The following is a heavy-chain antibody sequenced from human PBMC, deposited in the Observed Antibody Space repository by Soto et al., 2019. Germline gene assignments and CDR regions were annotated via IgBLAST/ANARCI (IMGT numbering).Heavy chain of an antibody. Sequence: GGSLRLSCAASGFTFSSYAMSWVRQAPGKGLEWVSAISGSGGSTYYADSVKGRFTISRDNSKNTLYLQMNSLRAEDTAVYYCAKEVDWNYAFDYYGMDVWGQGTTVTVSS. CDR3: AKEVDWNYAFDYYGMDV. D-gene: IGHD1-7*01. V-gene: IGHV3-23*01. CDR2: ISGSGGST. J-gene: IGHJ6*02. CDR1: GFTFSSYA.